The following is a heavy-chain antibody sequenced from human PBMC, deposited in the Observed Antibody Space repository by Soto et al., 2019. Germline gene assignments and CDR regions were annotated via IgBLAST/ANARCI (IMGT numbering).Heavy chain of an antibody. J-gene: IGHJ6*03. CDR3: ARDPHDYGEISGDYYYYMDV. D-gene: IGHD4-17*01. CDR1: GFTFSGYT. CDR2: ISSSSSYI. Sequence: GGSLRLSCAASGFTFSGYTMNWVRQAPGKGLEWVSSISSSSSYINYADSVKGRFTISRDNAKNSLYLQMNSLRAEDTAVYYCARDPHDYGEISGDYYYYMDVWGKGTTVTVSS. V-gene: IGHV3-21*01.